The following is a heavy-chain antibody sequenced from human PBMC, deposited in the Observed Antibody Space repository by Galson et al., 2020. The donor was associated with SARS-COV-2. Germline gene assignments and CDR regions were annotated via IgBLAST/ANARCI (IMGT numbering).Heavy chain of an antibody. CDR3: AKARVPAAVKWFDP. CDR1: GFTFSSYA. D-gene: IGHD2-2*01. CDR2: ITTSGTST. V-gene: IGHV3-23*01. J-gene: IGHJ5*02. Sequence: TGGSLRLSCAASGFTFSSYAMSWVRQAPGRGLEWVSTITTSGTSTYYADSVKGRFTISRDNSKNTLYLQMNSLRAEETAVYYCAKARVPAAVKWFDPWGQGTLVTVSS.